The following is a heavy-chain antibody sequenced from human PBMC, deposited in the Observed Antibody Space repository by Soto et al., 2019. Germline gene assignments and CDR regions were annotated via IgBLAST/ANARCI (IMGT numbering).Heavy chain of an antibody. CDR1: GGSFSGYY. Sequence: QVQLQQWGAGLLKPSETLSLTCAVYGGSFSGYYWSWIRQPPGKGLEWMGEINHSGSTNYNPSLKSRDTLSVDLSKNQFSLELCAVTAAETAVYYCAIRRYGDNVRPWDFDLWGRGTLGNVFS. CDR2: INHSGST. D-gene: IGHD4-17*01. V-gene: IGHV4-34*01. CDR3: AIRRYGDNVRPWDFDL. J-gene: IGHJ2*01.